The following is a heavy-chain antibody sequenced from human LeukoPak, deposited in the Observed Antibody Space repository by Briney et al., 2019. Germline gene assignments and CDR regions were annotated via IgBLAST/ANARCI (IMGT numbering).Heavy chain of an antibody. V-gene: IGHV3-48*01. CDR3: ARDGLYSSSWIDY. CDR1: GFTFSFYA. J-gene: IGHJ4*02. CDR2: ISSSSSTI. D-gene: IGHD6-13*01. Sequence: GGSLRLSCAASGFTFSFYAMSWVRQAPGKGLEWVSYISSSSSTIYYADSVKGRFTISRDNAKNSLYLQMNSLRAEDTAVYYCARDGLYSSSWIDYWGQGTLVTVSS.